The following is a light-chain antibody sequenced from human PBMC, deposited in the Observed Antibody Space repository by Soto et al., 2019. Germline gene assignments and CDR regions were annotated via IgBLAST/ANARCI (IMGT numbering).Light chain of an antibody. CDR1: RSISTW. J-gene: IGKJ2*01. CDR2: DAS. Sequence: DIQMTQSPSTLSASVGDRVTITCRASRSISTWLAWYQQKPGKAPKLLIYDASSFESGVSSRFSGSGSGTEFTLTISRLQPDDFATYYCQQYNSYPYTFGQGTKLEIK. CDR3: QQYNSYPYT. V-gene: IGKV1-5*01.